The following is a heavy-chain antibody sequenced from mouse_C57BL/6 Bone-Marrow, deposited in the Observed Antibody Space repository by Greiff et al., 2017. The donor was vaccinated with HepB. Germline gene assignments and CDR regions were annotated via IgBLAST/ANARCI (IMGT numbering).Heavy chain of an antibody. Sequence: QVQLQQSGAELVRPGASVKLSCKASGYTFTDYYINWVKQRPGQGLEWIARIYPGSGNTYYNEKFKGKATLTAEKSSSTAYMQLSSLTSEDSAVYFCARSRGYGNYDYWGQGTTLTVSS. V-gene: IGHV1-76*01. CDR1: GYTFTDYY. J-gene: IGHJ2*01. CDR3: ARSRGYGNYDY. D-gene: IGHD2-10*02. CDR2: IYPGSGNT.